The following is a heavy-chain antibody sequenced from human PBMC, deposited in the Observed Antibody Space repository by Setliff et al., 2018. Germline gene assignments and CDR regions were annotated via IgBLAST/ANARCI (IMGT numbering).Heavy chain of an antibody. Sequence: PSETLSLTCTVSGGSITSSSYYWGWIRQPPGKGLEWIGTIYYSGTTYYSPSLKSRVTISVDTSKNQFSLRLNSVTAADTAVYYCARSHVTGTYWGQGTLVTGSS. CDR2: IYYSGTT. V-gene: IGHV4-39*07. CDR1: GGSITSSSYY. J-gene: IGHJ4*02. CDR3: ARSHVTGTY. D-gene: IGHD7-27*01.